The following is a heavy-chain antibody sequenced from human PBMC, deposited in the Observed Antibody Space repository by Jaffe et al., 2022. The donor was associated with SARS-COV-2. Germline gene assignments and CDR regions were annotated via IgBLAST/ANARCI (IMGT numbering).Heavy chain of an antibody. D-gene: IGHD2-2*01. V-gene: IGHV2-5*01. CDR2: IYWNDDK. Sequence: QITLKESGPTLVKPTQTLTLTCTFSGFSLSTSGVGVGWIRQPPGKALEWLALIYWNDDKRYSPSLKSRLTITKDTSKNQVVLTMTNMDPVDTATYYCARLTPYCSSTSCPLGVWFDPWGQGTLVTVSS. J-gene: IGHJ5*02. CDR1: GFSLSTSGVG. CDR3: ARLTPYCSSTSCPLGVWFDP.